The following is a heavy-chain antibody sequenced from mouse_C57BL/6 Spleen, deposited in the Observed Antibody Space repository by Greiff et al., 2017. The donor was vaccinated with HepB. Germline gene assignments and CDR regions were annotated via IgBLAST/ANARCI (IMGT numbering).Heavy chain of an antibody. CDR3: ARTFITTVVARYFDV. Sequence: QVQLQQSGPELVKPGASVKISCKASGYAFSSSWMNWVKQRPGKGLEWIGRIYPGDGDTNYNGKFKGKATLTADKSSSTAYMQLSSLTSEDSAVYFCARTFITTVVARYFDVWGTGTTVTVSS. J-gene: IGHJ1*03. CDR1: GYAFSSSW. CDR2: IYPGDGDT. D-gene: IGHD1-1*01. V-gene: IGHV1-82*01.